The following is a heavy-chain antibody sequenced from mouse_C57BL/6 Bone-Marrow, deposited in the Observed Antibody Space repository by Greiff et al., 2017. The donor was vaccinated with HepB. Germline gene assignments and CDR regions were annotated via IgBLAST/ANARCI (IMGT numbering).Heavy chain of an antibody. CDR3: ARRTASWPNWYFDV. CDR1: GFSLSTSGMG. V-gene: IGHV8-12*01. Sequence: QVTLKESGPGILQSSQTLSLTCSFSGFSLSTSGMGVSWIRQPSGKGLEWLEHIYWDDDKRYNPSLKSRLTISKDTSRNQVFLKITSVDTADTATYYCARRTASWPNWYFDVWGTGTTVTVSS. J-gene: IGHJ1*03. CDR2: IYWDDDK. D-gene: IGHD6-1*01.